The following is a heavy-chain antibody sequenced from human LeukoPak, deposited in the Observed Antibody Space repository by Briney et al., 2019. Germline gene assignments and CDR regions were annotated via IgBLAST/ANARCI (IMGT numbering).Heavy chain of an antibody. Sequence: SAETLSLTCGVSGGSISGHYWSWIRKSPGKGLEWIGEINHSGSTNYNPSLKSRVTISVDTSKNQFSLKLSSVTAADTAVYYCARSGTWFGVYYFDYWGQGTLVTVSS. CDR2: INHSGST. CDR1: GGSISGHY. V-gene: IGHV4-34*01. D-gene: IGHD3-10*01. CDR3: ARSGTWFGVYYFDY. J-gene: IGHJ4*02.